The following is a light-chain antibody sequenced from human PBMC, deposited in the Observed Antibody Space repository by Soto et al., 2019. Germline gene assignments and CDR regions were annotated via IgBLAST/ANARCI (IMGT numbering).Light chain of an antibody. CDR2: GNS. V-gene: IGLV1-40*01. Sequence: QSVLTQPPSVSWAPGQRVTISCTGSSSNIGAGYDVHWYQQLPGTAPKLLIYGNSNRPSGVPDRFSGSKSGTSASLAITWLQAEDEADYYCQSYDSSLSGWVFGGGTKLNVL. CDR3: QSYDSSLSGWV. CDR1: SSNIGAGYD. J-gene: IGLJ3*02.